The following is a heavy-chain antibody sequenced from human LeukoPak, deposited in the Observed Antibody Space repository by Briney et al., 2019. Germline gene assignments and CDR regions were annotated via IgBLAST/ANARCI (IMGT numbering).Heavy chain of an antibody. J-gene: IGHJ4*02. CDR2: IYYSGST. CDR3: ARQGRAGTTFDY. Sequence: SETLSLTCTVSGGSISSGSYYWSWIRQPPGKGLEWIGYIYYSGSTNYNPSLKSRVTISVDTSKNQFSLKLSSVTAADTAVYYCARQGRAGTTFDYWGQGTLVTVSS. D-gene: IGHD6-19*01. CDR1: GGSISSGSYY. V-gene: IGHV4-61*01.